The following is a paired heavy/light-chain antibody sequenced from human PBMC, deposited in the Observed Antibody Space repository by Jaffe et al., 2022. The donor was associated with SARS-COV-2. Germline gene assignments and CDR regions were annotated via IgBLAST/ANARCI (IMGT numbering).Heavy chain of an antibody. CDR2: IGGYGGST. Sequence: EVRLVESGGGLVQPGGSLRLSCAGSGFSLGDYTMSWVRQAPGKGLEWVSAIGGYGGSTYYAPSVKGRLTISSDNSKNILYLQMNSLRVEDTALYYCAKQGNYDSTGFDHWGQGTLVSVSS. CDR3: AKQGNYDSTGFDH. CDR1: GFSLGDYT. D-gene: IGHD3-22*01. V-gene: IGHV3-23*04. J-gene: IGHJ4*02.
Light chain of an antibody. V-gene: IGLV3-1*01. Sequence: SYELTQPPSVSVPPGQTASITCSGDKLGHKYVCWYQQRPGQSPKLIIYQDSQRPSGIPERFSGSNSGTTATLTISGTQTVDEADYYCQAWDNNNVIFGGGTKLTVL. CDR2: QDS. CDR1: KLGHKY. J-gene: IGLJ2*01. CDR3: QAWDNNNVI.